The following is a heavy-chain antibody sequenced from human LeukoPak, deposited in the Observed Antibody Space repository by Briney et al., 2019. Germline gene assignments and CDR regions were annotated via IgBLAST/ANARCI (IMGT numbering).Heavy chain of an antibody. CDR3: ARLDSSGWTRDDAFDI. CDR1: GYTFTNYY. Sequence: ASVKVSCKASGYTFTNYYMHWVRQAPGQGLEWMGIINPSDGKTSYAQKFQGRVTMTRDTSTSTVYMELSSLRSEDTAVYYCARLDSSGWTRDDAFDIWGQGTMVTVSS. V-gene: IGHV1-46*01. D-gene: IGHD6-19*01. CDR2: INPSDGKT. J-gene: IGHJ3*02.